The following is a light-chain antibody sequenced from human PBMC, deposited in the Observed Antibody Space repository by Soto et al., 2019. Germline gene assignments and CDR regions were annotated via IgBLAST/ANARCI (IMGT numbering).Light chain of an antibody. Sequence: QSALTQPASVSGSPGQSITISCTGTSSDVGSYNLVSWYQQHPGKAPKLMIYEGSKRPSGVSNRFSGSKSGNTASLTVSGLQAEDEADYYCTSFAGMNNFVVFGGGTQLTVL. V-gene: IGLV2-14*02. CDR3: TSFAGMNNFVV. J-gene: IGLJ2*01. CDR2: EGS. CDR1: SSDVGSYNL.